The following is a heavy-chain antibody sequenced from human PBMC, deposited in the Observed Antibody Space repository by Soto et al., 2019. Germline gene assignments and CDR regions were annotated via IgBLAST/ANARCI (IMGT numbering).Heavy chain of an antibody. CDR1: GGSISSYY. CDR3: ARANVGPPGGGSWIMPFDF. V-gene: IGHV4-4*07. D-gene: IGHD2-15*01. J-gene: IGHJ4*02. CDR2: IYPGGST. Sequence: QVQLQESGPGLVKPSETLSLTCTVSGGSISSYYWSWIRQSAGQGLEWIGRIYPGGSTNYNPSRKSRVTMSADTSENQFALRLTSVTAADTAVYYCARANVGPPGGGSWIMPFDFWGQGTLVTVSS.